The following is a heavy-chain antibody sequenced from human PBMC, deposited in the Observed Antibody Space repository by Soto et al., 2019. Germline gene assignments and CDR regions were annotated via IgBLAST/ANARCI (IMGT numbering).Heavy chain of an antibody. V-gene: IGHV1-18*01. Sequence: QVQLVQSGAEVKKPGASVKVSCKASGYTFTSYGISWVRQAPGQGLEWMGWISAYNGNTNYAQKLQGRVTMTTATSPSTSDVELRCLSSADTAVYYCARAGHSSRWYGYWYFDLWGRGTLVTVSS. CDR3: ARAGHSSRWYGYWYFDL. CDR2: ISAYNGNT. D-gene: IGHD6-13*01. CDR1: GYTFTSYG. J-gene: IGHJ2*01.